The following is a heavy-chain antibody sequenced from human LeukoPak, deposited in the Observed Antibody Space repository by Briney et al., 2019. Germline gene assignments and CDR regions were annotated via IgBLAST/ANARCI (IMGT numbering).Heavy chain of an antibody. J-gene: IGHJ6*03. D-gene: IGHD3-3*01. CDR2: ISSSSSTI. CDR1: RFTFSSYS. V-gene: IGHV3-48*01. Sequence: PGGSLRLSCAASRFTFSSYSMNWVRQAPGKGLEWVSYISSSSSTIYYADSVKGRFTISRDNAKNSLYLQMNSLRAEDTAVYYCARDYDFWSGSAGHNYMDVWGKGTTVTVSS. CDR3: ARDYDFWSGSAGHNYMDV.